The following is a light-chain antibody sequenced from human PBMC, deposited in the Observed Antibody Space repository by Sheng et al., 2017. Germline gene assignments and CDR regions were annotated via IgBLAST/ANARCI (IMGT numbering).Light chain of an antibody. CDR1: QNVRSTY. Sequence: EVVLTQSPGTVSLSPGERVILSCRASQNVRSTYFAWYQQKPGQSPRLLIYGASTRATGVPDRFSGSGSGTEFTLTISSLQPEDFATYYCLQHNSYPQLTFGGGTKVEIK. CDR2: GAS. J-gene: IGKJ4*01. V-gene: IGKV3-20*01. CDR3: LQHNSYPQLT.